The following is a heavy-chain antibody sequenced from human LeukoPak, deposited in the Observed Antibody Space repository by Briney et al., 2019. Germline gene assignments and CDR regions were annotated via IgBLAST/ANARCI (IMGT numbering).Heavy chain of an antibody. Sequence: PSETLSLTCAVYGGSCSGYYWSWIRQPPGKGLEWIGEINHSGSTNYNPSLKSRVTISVDTSKNQVSLKRSSVTAADTAVYYCARGNYDFWSGYYSRYYYYYYMDVWGKGTTVTVSS. J-gene: IGHJ6*03. CDR2: INHSGST. V-gene: IGHV4-34*01. CDR3: ARGNYDFWSGYYSRYYYYYYMDV. D-gene: IGHD3-3*01. CDR1: GGSCSGYY.